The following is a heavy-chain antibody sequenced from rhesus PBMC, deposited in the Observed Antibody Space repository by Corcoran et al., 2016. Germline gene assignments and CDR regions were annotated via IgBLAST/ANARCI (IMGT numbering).Heavy chain of an antibody. CDR1: GYSISSGYG. V-gene: IGHV4-127*01. Sequence: QVQLQESGPGLVKPSETLSLTCAVSGYSISSGYGWGWIRQPPGKGLEWIGQIYGGSGSTYDTPSLKSPVTVSKDTSKNHVSLKLSSVHAADPAMYYCARGPAIPRNWYFDIWGPGTPITVSS. CDR3: ARGPAIPRNWYFDI. J-gene: IGHJ2*01. CDR2: IYGGSGST. D-gene: IGHD3-3*01.